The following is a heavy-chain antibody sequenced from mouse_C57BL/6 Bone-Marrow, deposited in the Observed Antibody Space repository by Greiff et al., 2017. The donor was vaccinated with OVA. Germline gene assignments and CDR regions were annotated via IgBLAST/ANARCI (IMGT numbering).Heavy chain of an antibody. CDR2: IYPRRGNT. J-gene: IGHJ3*01. CDR1: GYTFTSYG. CDR3: ARRDYGSAWFAY. Sequence: VQLQESGAELARPGASVKLSCKASGYTFTSYGISWVKQRTGQGLEWICEIYPRRGNTYYNEKFKGKATLTADKSSSTAYMELRSLTSEDSAVYFCARRDYGSAWFAYWGQGTLVTVSA. D-gene: IGHD1-1*01. V-gene: IGHV1-81*01.